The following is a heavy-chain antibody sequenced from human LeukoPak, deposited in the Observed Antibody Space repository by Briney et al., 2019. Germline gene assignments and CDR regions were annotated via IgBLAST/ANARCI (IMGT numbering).Heavy chain of an antibody. D-gene: IGHD2-21*02. CDR3: ARGVLAYCGGDCYHNWFDP. V-gene: IGHV1-69*05. CDR1: GGTFSSYA. J-gene: IGHJ5*02. Sequence: VASVKVSCKASGGTFSSYAISWVRQAPGQGLEWMGRIIPIFGTANYAQKFQGRVTITTDESTSTAYMELSSLRSEDTAVYYCARGVLAYCGGDCYHNWFDPWGQGTLVTVSS. CDR2: IIPIFGTA.